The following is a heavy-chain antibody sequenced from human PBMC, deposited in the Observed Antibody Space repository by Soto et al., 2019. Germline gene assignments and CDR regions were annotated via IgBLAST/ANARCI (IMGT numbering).Heavy chain of an antibody. D-gene: IGHD6-19*01. J-gene: IGHJ6*02. CDR2: INSDGSST. Sequence: EVQLVESGGGLVQPGGSLRLSCAASGFTFSSYWMHWVRQAPGKGLVWVSRINSDGSSTSYADSVKGRFTISRDNAKNTVYLQMNSLRAEDTAVYYCASPYMYSSGLYFYGMDVWGQGTTVTDSS. V-gene: IGHV3-74*01. CDR1: GFTFSSYW. CDR3: ASPYMYSSGLYFYGMDV.